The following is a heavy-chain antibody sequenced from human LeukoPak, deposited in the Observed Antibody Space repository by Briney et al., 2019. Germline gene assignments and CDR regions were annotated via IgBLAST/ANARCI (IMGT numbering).Heavy chain of an antibody. CDR2: INWNGGST. Sequence: PGGSLRLSCAASGFTFDDYGMSWVRQAPGKGLEWVSGINWNGGSTGYADSVKGRFTISRDDAKNSLYLQMNSLRAEDTAVYYCARDMGQWLENYYYYYMDVWGKGTTVTVSS. CDR1: GFTFDDYG. V-gene: IGHV3-20*04. CDR3: ARDMGQWLENYYYYYMDV. J-gene: IGHJ6*03. D-gene: IGHD6-19*01.